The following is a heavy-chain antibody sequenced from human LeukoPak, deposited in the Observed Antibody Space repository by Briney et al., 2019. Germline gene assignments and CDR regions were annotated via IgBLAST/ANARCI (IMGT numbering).Heavy chain of an antibody. J-gene: IGHJ4*02. Sequence: GGSLRLSCAASGFTFSSYGMHWVRQAPGEGLEWVAVISYDGSNKYYADSVKGRFTISRDNSKNTLYLQMNSLRAEDTAVYYCANAPPYYYDSSGFHVGDYWGQGTLVTVSS. CDR1: GFTFSSYG. CDR3: ANAPPYYYDSSGFHVGDY. CDR2: ISYDGSNK. D-gene: IGHD3-22*01. V-gene: IGHV3-30*18.